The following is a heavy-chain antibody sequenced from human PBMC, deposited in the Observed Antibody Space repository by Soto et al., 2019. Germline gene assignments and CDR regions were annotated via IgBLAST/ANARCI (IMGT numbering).Heavy chain of an antibody. D-gene: IGHD6-6*01. J-gene: IGHJ4*02. CDR1: GYTFTSYG. CDR2: ISDYNGNT. Sequence: ASVKVSCKASGYTFTSYGISWVRQAPGQGLEGMGWISDYNGNTNYAQKLQGRVTMTTDTSTSTAYMELRSLRSDDTAVYYCARLSLGSSSSEYYFDYWGQGTLVTVSS. V-gene: IGHV1-18*01. CDR3: ARLSLGSSSSEYYFDY.